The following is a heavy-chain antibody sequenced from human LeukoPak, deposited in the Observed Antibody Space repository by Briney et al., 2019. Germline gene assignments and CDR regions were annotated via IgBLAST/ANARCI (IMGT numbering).Heavy chain of an antibody. J-gene: IGHJ5*02. CDR2: INHSGST. D-gene: IGHD3-9*01. V-gene: IGHV4-34*01. CDR3: ARGGAGLRYFDWLSSWFDP. Sequence: SETLSLTCAVYGGSFSGYYWSWIRQPPGKGLEWIGEINHSGSTNYNPSLKSRVTISVDTSNNQFSLKLSSVTAADAAAYYCARGGAGLRYFDWLSSWFDPWGQGTLVTVSS. CDR1: GGSFSGYY.